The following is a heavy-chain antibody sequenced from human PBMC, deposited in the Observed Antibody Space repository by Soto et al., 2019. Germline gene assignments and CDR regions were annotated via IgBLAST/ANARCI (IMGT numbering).Heavy chain of an antibody. Sequence: SETLSLTCTVSGGSISSGGYYWSWIRQHPGKGLEWIGYIYYSGSTYYNPSLKSRVTISVDTSKNQFSLKLSSVTAADTAVYYCARDRQDYVWGSYRSNYFDYWGQGTLVTVSS. D-gene: IGHD3-16*02. CDR2: IYYSGST. CDR3: ARDRQDYVWGSYRSNYFDY. CDR1: GGSISSGGYY. V-gene: IGHV4-31*03. J-gene: IGHJ4*02.